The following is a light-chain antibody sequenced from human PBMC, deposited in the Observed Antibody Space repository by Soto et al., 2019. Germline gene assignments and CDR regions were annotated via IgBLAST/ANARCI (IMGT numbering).Light chain of an antibody. CDR2: KAS. V-gene: IGKV1-5*03. CDR3: QQYNSYSWT. J-gene: IGKJ1*01. Sequence: DIQMTQSPSTLSASVGARVTITCRASQSISSWLAWYQQKPGKAPKLLIYKASSLESRVPSRFSGSGSGTEFTLTISSLQPDDFATYYCQQYNSYSWTFGQGTKVEIK. CDR1: QSISSW.